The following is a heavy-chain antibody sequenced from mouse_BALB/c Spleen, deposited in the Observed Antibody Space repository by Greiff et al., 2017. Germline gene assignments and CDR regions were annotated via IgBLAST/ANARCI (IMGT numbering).Heavy chain of an antibody. CDR1: GFTFTDYY. Sequence: EVQLVESGGGLVQPGGSLRLSCATSGFTFTDYYMSWVRQPPGKALEWLGFIRNKANGYTTEYSASVKGRFTISRDNSQSILYLQMNTLRAEDSATYYCARDNDVYFDYWGQGTTLTVSS. CDR2: IRNKANGYTT. V-gene: IGHV7-3*02. J-gene: IGHJ2*01. CDR3: ARDNDVYFDY. D-gene: IGHD2-3*01.